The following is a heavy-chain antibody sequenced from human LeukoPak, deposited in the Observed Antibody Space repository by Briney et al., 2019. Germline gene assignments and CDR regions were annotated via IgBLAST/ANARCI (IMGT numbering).Heavy chain of an antibody. CDR2: INPNSGGT. D-gene: IGHD6-13*01. CDR3: ASTIAAADWGFDY. V-gene: IGHV1-2*02. Sequence: ASVKVSCKASGYTFTGYYLHWVRQAPGHGLEWRGWINPNSGGTNYAQKFQGRVTMTRDTSISTAYMELSRLRSDDTAVYYCASTIAAADWGFDYWGQGTLVTVSS. CDR1: GYTFTGYY. J-gene: IGHJ4*02.